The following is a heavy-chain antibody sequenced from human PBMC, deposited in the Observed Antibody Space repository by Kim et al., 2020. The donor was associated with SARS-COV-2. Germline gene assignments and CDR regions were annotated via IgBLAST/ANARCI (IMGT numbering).Heavy chain of an antibody. CDR3: ARGAFDI. Sequence: GGSLRLSCAASGFTFSDHYIDWVRQAPGKGLEWVGRIRNKANTYTTEYAASVKGRFTISRDDSKNSLYLQMNSLKTEDTAVYYCARGAFDIWGQGTKVTVSS. CDR1: GFTFSDHY. J-gene: IGHJ3*02. CDR2: IRNKANTYTT. V-gene: IGHV3-72*01.